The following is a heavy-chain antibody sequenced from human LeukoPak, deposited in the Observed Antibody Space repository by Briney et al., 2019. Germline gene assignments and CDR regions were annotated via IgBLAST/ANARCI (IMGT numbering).Heavy chain of an antibody. CDR3: ARGLWGDFWSGDYYYYYMDV. V-gene: IGHV1-24*01. J-gene: IGHJ6*03. CDR2: FDPEDGET. CDR1: GYTLTELP. Sequence: ASVKVSCKVSGYTLTELPMHWVRQAPGKGLEWMGYFDPEDGETIYAQKFQGRLTMTEDTSIDTAYMELSSLRSEDTAVYYCARGLWGDFWSGDYYYYYMDVWGKGTTVTVSS. D-gene: IGHD3-3*01.